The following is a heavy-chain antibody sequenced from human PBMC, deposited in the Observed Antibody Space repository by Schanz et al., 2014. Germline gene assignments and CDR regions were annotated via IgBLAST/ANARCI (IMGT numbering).Heavy chain of an antibody. CDR3: ARDQSPYTNSSDVRYFDY. CDR1: GYTFTSYS. CDR2: INVGNGNM. J-gene: IGHJ4*02. V-gene: IGHV1-3*01. D-gene: IGHD6-6*01. Sequence: QVQLVQSGAEVKKPGASVKVSCKASGYTFTSYSIHWVRQAPGQGLEWMGWINVGNGNMKYSQKFQGRVTITRDTSASTAYMELTSLRSDDTAVYYCARDQSPYTNSSDVRYFDYWGQGSLVTVSS.